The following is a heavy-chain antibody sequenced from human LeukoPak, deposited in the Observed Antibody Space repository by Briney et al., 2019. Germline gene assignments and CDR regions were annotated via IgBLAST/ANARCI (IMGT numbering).Heavy chain of an antibody. CDR2: IIPIFGTA. J-gene: IGHJ3*02. CDR3: AREYYYDSSGYYDAFDI. Sequence: SVKVSCKASGGTFSSYAISWVRQAPGQGLEWMGGIIPIFGTANYAQKFQGRVTITADESTSTAYMELSSLRSDDTAVYYCAREYYYDSSGYYDAFDIWGQGTMVTVSS. D-gene: IGHD3-22*01. CDR1: GGTFSSYA. V-gene: IGHV1-69*01.